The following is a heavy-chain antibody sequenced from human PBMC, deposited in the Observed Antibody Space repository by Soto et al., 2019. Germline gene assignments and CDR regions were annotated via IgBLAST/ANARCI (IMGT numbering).Heavy chain of an antibody. CDR3: ARTYYYDSSGYYRPAEYFQH. CDR1: GGSLNPYY. D-gene: IGHD3-22*01. Sequence: SETLSLTCTVSGGSLNPYYWSWIRQPPGKGLEWIAYIYYSGTTEYNPSLKSRVTISVDTSKNQVSLHLKSVTAADTAVYYCARTYYYDSSGYYRPAEYFQHWGQGTLVTVS. CDR2: IYYSGTT. J-gene: IGHJ1*01. V-gene: IGHV4-59*08.